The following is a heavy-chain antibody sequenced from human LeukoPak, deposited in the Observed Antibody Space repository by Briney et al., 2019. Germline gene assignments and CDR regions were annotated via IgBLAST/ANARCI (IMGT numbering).Heavy chain of an antibody. J-gene: IGHJ4*02. V-gene: IGHV4-39*01. CDR2: MYFSGST. D-gene: IGHD6-6*01. CDR3: ARHRAYSSSSPFDY. Sequence: PSETLSLTCTVSGGSVRSSSYYWGWIRQPPGKGLEWIGSMYFSGSTYYKPSLKSRVTISVDTSKNQFSLRLSSVTAADTAVYYCARHRAYSSSSPFDYWGQGTLVTVSS. CDR1: GGSVRSSSYY.